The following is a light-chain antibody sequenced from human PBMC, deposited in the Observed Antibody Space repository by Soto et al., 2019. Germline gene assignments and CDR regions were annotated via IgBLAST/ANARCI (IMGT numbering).Light chain of an antibody. CDR3: QQHNSYPLT. J-gene: IGKJ4*01. CDR1: QGISSS. CDR2: SAS. V-gene: IGKV1-9*01. Sequence: DIQLTQSPSFVSASVGDRVTITCRASQGISSSLAWYQQKAGKAPELLIYSASTLQSGVPSRYSGSGSGTEFTLTISSQQPEDFATYYCQQHNSYPLTFGGGPKVEIK.